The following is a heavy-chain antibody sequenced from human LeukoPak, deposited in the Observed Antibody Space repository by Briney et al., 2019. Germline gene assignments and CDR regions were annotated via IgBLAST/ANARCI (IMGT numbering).Heavy chain of an antibody. CDR2: INHSGRT. CDR3: ATTTIRLGY. V-gene: IGHV4-4*02. J-gene: IGHJ4*02. Sequence: SETLSLTCAVSGGSISSSSWWTWVRQPPGKGLEWIGEINHSGRTNYNPSLKSRVTISVDTSKNQFSLKLSSVTAADTAVYYCATTTIRLGYWGQGTLVTVSS. D-gene: IGHD1-26*01. CDR1: GGSISSSSW.